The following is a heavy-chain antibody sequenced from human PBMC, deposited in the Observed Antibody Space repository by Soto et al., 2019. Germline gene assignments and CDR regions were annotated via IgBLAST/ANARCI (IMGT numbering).Heavy chain of an antibody. Sequence: QVQLVQSGGEVKKPGASVKVSCKASGYTFTIYGINWVRQAPGQGLEWMGWISPDNGNTNYAQKLQGRVTMTTDPSTSPAYMELRSLRSDATAVYYCARALGYSGYAGMDVWGQGTTVTVSS. CDR2: ISPDNGNT. J-gene: IGHJ6*02. CDR3: ARALGYSGYAGMDV. V-gene: IGHV1-18*01. D-gene: IGHD5-12*01. CDR1: GYTFTIYG.